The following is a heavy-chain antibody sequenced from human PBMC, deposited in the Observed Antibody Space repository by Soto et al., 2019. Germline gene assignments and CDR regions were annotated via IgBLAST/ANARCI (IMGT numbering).Heavy chain of an antibody. J-gene: IGHJ5*02. Sequence: QVQLVQSGAEVKKPGASVKVSCKASGYTFTSYGISWVRQAPGQGLEWMGWISAYNGNTNYAQKLQGRVTMTTATSTSTAYMELRSLRSDDTAVYYCARALTPGTTSDWFDPWGQGTLVTVSS. CDR1: GYTFTSYG. V-gene: IGHV1-18*01. CDR3: ARALTPGTTSDWFDP. D-gene: IGHD1-7*01. CDR2: ISAYNGNT.